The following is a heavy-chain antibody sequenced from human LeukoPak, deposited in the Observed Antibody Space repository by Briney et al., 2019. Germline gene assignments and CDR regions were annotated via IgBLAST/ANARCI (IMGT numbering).Heavy chain of an antibody. V-gene: IGHV3-21*01. CDR2: ISSSSSYI. Sequence: PGGSLRLSCAASAFIFSSFEMSWVRQAPGKGLERVSSISSSSSYIYYADSVKGRFTISRDNAKNSLYLQMNSLRAEDTAVYYCARICCSDAFDIWGQGTMVTVSS. J-gene: IGHJ3*02. CDR3: ARICCSDAFDI. D-gene: IGHD2-15*01. CDR1: AFIFSSFE.